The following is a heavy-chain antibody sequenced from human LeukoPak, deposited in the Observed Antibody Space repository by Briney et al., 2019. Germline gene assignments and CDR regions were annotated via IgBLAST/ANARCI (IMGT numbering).Heavy chain of an antibody. D-gene: IGHD6-13*01. CDR2: TCYRSKWYT. CDR1: GDSVSTNSGS. J-gene: IGHJ5*02. Sequence: SQTLSLTCAISGDSVSTNSGSWNWIRQSPSRGLELLGRTCYRSKWYTDYAESVKSRIIINPDTSKNQFSLQLNSVTPEDTAVYYCARGGYSSSWFSNWFDPWGQGTLVTVSS. V-gene: IGHV6-1*01. CDR3: ARGGYSSSWFSNWFDP.